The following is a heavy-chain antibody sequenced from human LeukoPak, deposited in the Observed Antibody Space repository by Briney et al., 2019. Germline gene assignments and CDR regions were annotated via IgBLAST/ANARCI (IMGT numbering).Heavy chain of an antibody. J-gene: IGHJ4*02. V-gene: IGHV1-2*02. CDR2: INPNSGDT. Sequence: ASVKVSCKASGYTFTGHYMHWVRQAPGQGPEWMGWINPNSGDTNYAQKFQGRVTLTRDASIGTAYMEMNRLTYDDTAVYYCARDHYDILTGPNVDYWGQGTLVTVSS. D-gene: IGHD3-9*01. CDR1: GYTFTGHY. CDR3: ARDHYDILTGPNVDY.